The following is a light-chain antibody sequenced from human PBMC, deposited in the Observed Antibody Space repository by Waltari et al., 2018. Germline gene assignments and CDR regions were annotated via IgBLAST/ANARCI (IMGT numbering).Light chain of an antibody. CDR2: DVT. Sequence: QSALTHPASLSGSPGQSIPIPSPGNSSDAGGQNYVSWYQQHPGKAPKLMIYDVTKRPSGVSDRFSGSKSGNTASLTISGLQAEDEADYYCSSYTSTSTSLVFGGGTRLTVL. CDR3: SSYTSTSTSLV. J-gene: IGLJ3*02. CDR1: SSDAGGQNY. V-gene: IGLV2-14*01.